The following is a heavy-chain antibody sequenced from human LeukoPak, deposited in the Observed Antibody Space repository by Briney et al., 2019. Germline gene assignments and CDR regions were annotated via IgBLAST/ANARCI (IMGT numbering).Heavy chain of an antibody. D-gene: IGHD2-15*01. CDR1: GFTFSSYA. CDR3: ARFVAYANYYYGMDV. J-gene: IGHJ6*02. Sequence: PGGSLRLSCAASGFTFSSYAMHWVRQAPGKGLEWVGWINAGNGNTKYSQKFQGRVTITRDTSASTAYMELSSLRSEDTAVYYCARFVAYANYYYGMDVWGQGTTVTVSS. CDR2: INAGNGNT. V-gene: IGHV1-3*01.